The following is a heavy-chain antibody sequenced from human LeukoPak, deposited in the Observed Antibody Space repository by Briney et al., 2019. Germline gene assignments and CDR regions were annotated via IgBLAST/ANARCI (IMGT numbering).Heavy chain of an antibody. CDR3: ARLKYSSGWSV. J-gene: IGHJ4*02. V-gene: IGHV4-34*01. Sequence: KPSETLSLTCAVYGGSFSGFYLTWIRQPPGKRLEWIGEINHSRSTNYNPSLKSRVTISVDTSKNHFSLKLSSVTAADTAVYYCARLKYSSGWSVWGQGTLVTVSS. CDR1: GGSFSGFY. D-gene: IGHD6-19*01. CDR2: INHSRST.